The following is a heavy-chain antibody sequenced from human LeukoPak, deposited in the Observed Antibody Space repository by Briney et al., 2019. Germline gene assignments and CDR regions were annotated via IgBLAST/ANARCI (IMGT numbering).Heavy chain of an antibody. CDR3: AKGAGAAVFNS. Sequence: GGSLRLSCAASGFTFSSYGMSWVRQAPGKGLEWVAGISNSGGGTCYADSVKGRFTISRDSSESTLYLQMNSLRADNAAVYYCAKGAGAAVFNSCGQG. CDR2: ISNSGGGT. V-gene: IGHV3-23*01. CDR1: GFTFSSYG. D-gene: IGHD1-26*01. J-gene: IGHJ6*01.